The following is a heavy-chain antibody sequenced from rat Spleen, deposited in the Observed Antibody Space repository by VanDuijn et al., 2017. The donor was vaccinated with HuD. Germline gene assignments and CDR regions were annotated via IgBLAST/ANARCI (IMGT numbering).Heavy chain of an antibody. CDR2: ISYDGSST. V-gene: IGHV5-29*01. J-gene: IGHJ1*01. CDR3: ARHNSGYFDF. Sequence: EVQLVESDGGLVQPGESLKLSCAASGFTFSDFFMAWVRQAPTKGLEWVATISYDGSSTYYRDSVKGRFTISRDNAKSTLYLQMDSLRSEDTATYYCARHNSGYFDFWGPGTMVTVSS. D-gene: IGHD4-3*01. CDR1: GFTFSDFF.